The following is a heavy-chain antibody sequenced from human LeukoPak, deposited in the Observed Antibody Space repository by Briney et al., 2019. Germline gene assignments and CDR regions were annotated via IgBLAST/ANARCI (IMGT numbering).Heavy chain of an antibody. CDR3: ARHETGMIVVSFDI. Sequence: PSGTLSLTCAVSGGSISSSNWWSWVRQPPGKGLGGIGETYNSGRTNSNPSLKSRVTMSVDKSKNQFSLKLSSVTAAYSGVNYGARHETGMIVVSFDIWGPGTIVTVAS. D-gene: IGHD3-22*01. J-gene: IGHJ3*02. CDR1: GGSISSSNW. V-gene: IGHV4-4*02. CDR2: TYNSGRT.